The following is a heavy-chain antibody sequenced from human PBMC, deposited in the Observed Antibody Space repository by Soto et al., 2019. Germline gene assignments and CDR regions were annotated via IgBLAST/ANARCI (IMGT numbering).Heavy chain of an antibody. Sequence: SVKVSCKASGFTFTSSAVQWVRQARGQRLEWIGWIVVGSGNTNCAQKFQERVTTTRDMSTSTAYMELSSLRSEDTAVYYCAAGPYLKYSGNDEYWFDPWGQGTLVTVSS. D-gene: IGHD1-26*01. CDR2: IVVGSGNT. J-gene: IGHJ5*02. CDR1: GFTFTSSA. V-gene: IGHV1-58*01. CDR3: AAGPYLKYSGNDEYWFDP.